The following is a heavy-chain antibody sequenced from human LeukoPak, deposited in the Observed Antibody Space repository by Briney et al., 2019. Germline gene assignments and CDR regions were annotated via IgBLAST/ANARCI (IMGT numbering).Heavy chain of an antibody. CDR1: GFTFSSYN. J-gene: IGHJ4*02. CDR3: AKDIAYYYGSGSSVDY. V-gene: IGHV3-9*01. Sequence: GGSLRLSCAASGFTFSSYNMNWVRQAPGKGLEWVSGISWNSGSIGYADSVKGRFTISRDNAKNSLYLQMNSLRAEDTALYYCAKDIAYYYGSGSSVDYWGQGTLVTVSS. D-gene: IGHD3-10*01. CDR2: ISWNSGSI.